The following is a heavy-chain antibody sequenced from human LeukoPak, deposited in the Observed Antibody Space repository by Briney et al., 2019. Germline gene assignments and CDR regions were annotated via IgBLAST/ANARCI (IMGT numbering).Heavy chain of an antibody. CDR2: ISGSGGST. D-gene: IGHD6-19*01. V-gene: IGHV3-23*01. CDR1: GGSISNYY. Sequence: ETLSLTCTASGGSISNYYWCWVRQAPGKGLEWVSAISGSGGSTYYADSVKGRFTISRDNAKNTLYLQMNSLRAEDTAVYYCAREQWLSADAFDIWGQGTMVTVSS. J-gene: IGHJ3*02. CDR3: AREQWLSADAFDI.